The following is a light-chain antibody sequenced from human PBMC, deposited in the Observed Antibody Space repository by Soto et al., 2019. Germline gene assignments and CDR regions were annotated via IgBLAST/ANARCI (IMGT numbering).Light chain of an antibody. CDR2: EVN. J-gene: IGLJ1*01. CDR3: SSFTRSSTYV. V-gene: IGLV2-14*01. Sequence: QSALPQPASVSVSPGQSITISCTGTSSDVGAYNFVSWYQQYPGKAPKVMIYEVNTRPSGVSNRFSGSKSGNTASLTISGLQAEDEADYYCSSFTRSSTYVFGSGTKVTVL. CDR1: SSDVGAYNF.